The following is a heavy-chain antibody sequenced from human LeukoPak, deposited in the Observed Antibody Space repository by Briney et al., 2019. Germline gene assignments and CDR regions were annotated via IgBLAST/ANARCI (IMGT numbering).Heavy chain of an antibody. J-gene: IGHJ4*02. CDR3: AIRGIPVPH. Sequence: PGGSLRLSCAASGFTFSDHYMRWLRQAPGKGLEWVSYISTSGVYTNYADSVKGRFTISRDDAKNSLYLQMNRLRAEDTALYYCAIRGIPVPHWGQGALVTVSS. CDR2: ISTSGVYT. V-gene: IGHV3-11*03. D-gene: IGHD3-16*01. CDR1: GFTFSDHY.